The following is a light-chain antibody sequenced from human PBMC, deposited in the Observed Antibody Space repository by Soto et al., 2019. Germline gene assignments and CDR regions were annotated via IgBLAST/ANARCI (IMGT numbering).Light chain of an antibody. V-gene: IGLV2-14*01. J-gene: IGLJ1*01. CDR3: SSYYSSSTYV. CDR1: SSDVGGYNY. CDR2: DVS. Sequence: QSALTQPASVSGSPGQSITISCTGTSSDVGGYNYVSWYQQHPGKAPKLMIYDVSNRPSGASNLFSGSKSGNTASLTISGVQGEDEADYYCSSYYSSSTYVFGTGTKLTVL.